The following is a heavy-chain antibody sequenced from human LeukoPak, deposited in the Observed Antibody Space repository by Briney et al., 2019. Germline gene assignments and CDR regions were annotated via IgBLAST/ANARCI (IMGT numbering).Heavy chain of an antibody. V-gene: IGHV4-39*07. Sequence: SEALSLTCTVSGGSISSRSYYWGWIRQPPGKGLEWIGSIYYSGSPYYNPSLKSRVTISVDTSKNQFSLKLSSVTAADTAVYYCACLTTADAFDIWGQGTMVTVSS. CDR3: ACLTTADAFDI. J-gene: IGHJ3*02. D-gene: IGHD3-22*01. CDR1: GGSISSRSYY. CDR2: IYYSGSP.